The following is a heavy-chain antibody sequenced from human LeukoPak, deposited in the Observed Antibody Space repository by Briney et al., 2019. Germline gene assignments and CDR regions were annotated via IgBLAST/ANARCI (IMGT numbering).Heavy chain of an antibody. V-gene: IGHV3-21*01. CDR1: GFTFSSYS. D-gene: IGHD3-22*01. CDR2: ISSSSSYM. CDR3: AREHLVVTTNY. J-gene: IGHJ4*02. Sequence: GGSLRLSCAASGFTFSSYSMNWVRQAPGKGLEWVSSISSSSSYMYYADSVKGRFTISRDNAKNSLYLQMNSLRAEDTAVYYCAREHLVVTTNYWGQGTLVTVSS.